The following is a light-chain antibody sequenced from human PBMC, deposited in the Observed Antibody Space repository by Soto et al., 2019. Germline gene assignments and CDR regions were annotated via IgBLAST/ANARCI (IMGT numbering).Light chain of an antibody. CDR1: QSVSSTY. CDR3: QQYGGSPPYT. Sequence: EIVLTQSPGTLSLSPGERATLSCRASQSVSSTYLAWYQHKPGQAPRLLIYGASSRATGIPDRFSGSGSGTHFTITISRLEPEDFALYYCQQYGGSPPYTFGQGTKLEIK. V-gene: IGKV3-20*01. J-gene: IGKJ2*01. CDR2: GAS.